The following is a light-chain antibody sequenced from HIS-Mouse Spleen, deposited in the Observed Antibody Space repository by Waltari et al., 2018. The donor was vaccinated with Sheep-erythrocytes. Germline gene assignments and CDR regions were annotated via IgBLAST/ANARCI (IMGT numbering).Light chain of an antibody. Sequence: SYELTQPPSVSVSPGQTASITCSGYKLGDKYACWYQQKPGQSPVLVIYQDSKRLSGIPERFPGSNSGNTATLTISGTQAMDEADYYCQAWDSTYVVFGGGTKLTVL. V-gene: IGLV3-1*01. CDR1: KLGDKY. CDR3: QAWDSTYVV. J-gene: IGLJ2*01. CDR2: QDS.